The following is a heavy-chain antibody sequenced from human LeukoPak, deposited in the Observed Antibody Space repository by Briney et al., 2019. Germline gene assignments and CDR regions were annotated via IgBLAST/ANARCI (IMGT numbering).Heavy chain of an antibody. J-gene: IGHJ4*02. CDR2: ITFHGRDT. Sequence: AGGSLRLSCSVSGLTFSSSDMHWVRQAPGKALEYVSAITFHGRDTYYADSVNGRFTISRDNSMNTMFLQMNSLRAEDTAVHYCARVIAARHFDYWGQGTLVTVSS. CDR3: ARVIAARHFDY. D-gene: IGHD6-6*01. V-gene: IGHV3-64*04. CDR1: GLTFSSSD.